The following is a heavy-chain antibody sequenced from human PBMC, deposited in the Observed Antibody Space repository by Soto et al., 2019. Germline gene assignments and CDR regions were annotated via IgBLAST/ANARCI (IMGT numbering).Heavy chain of an antibody. CDR3: ARDLVVPAARYYYYGMDV. CDR2: ISYDGSNK. J-gene: IGHJ6*02. CDR1: GFTFSSYA. Sequence: GGSLRLSCAASGFTFSSYAMHWVRQAPGKGLEWVAVISYDGSNKYYADSVKGRFTISRDNSKNTLYLQMNSLRAEDTAVYYCARDLVVPAARYYYYGMDVWGQGTTVTVSS. V-gene: IGHV3-30-3*01. D-gene: IGHD2-2*01.